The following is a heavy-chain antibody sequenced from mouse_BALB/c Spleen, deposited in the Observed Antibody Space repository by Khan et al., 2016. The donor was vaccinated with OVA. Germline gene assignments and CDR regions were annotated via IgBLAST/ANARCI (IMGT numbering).Heavy chain of an antibody. D-gene: IGHD2-4*01. J-gene: IGHJ2*01. Sequence: QIQLVQSGPELKKPGETVKISCEASGYTFTTYGINWVKQAPGKALEWMGWINTYTGNPTYVDDFKGRFAFSLETSASTAYLRINNLKNEDTATYVCAREGLRRVFDYWGQGTTLTVSS. V-gene: IGHV9-3-1*01. CDR2: INTYTGNP. CDR3: AREGLRRVFDY. CDR1: GYTFTTYG.